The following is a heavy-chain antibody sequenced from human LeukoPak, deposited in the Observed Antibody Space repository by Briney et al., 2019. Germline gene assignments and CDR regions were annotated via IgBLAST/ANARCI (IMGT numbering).Heavy chain of an antibody. J-gene: IGHJ4*02. D-gene: IGHD3-22*01. CDR3: ARHAYYDSSGYYFVHATKTPFDY. V-gene: IGHV5-51*01. CDR1: GYSFTSYW. Sequence: GESLKISCKGSGYSFTSYWIGWVRQMPGKGLEWMGVIYPGDSDTRYSPSFQGQVTISADKSISTAYLQWSSLKASETAIYYCARHAYYDSSGYYFVHATKTPFDYWGQGTLVTVSS. CDR2: IYPGDSDT.